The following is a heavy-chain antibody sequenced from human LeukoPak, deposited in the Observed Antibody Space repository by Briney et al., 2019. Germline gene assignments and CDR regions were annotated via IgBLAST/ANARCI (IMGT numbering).Heavy chain of an antibody. CDR2: IYSDNT. D-gene: IGHD3-10*01. Sequence: PGGSLRLSCTVSGFTVGSNSMSWVRQAPGKGLEWVSFIYSDNTHYSDSVKGRFTISRDNSKNTLYLQMNSLRAEDTAVYYCARGITMVRGVRNYYYYYYMDVWGKGTTVTVSS. V-gene: IGHV3-53*01. J-gene: IGHJ6*03. CDR3: ARGITMVRGVRNYYYYYYMDV. CDR1: GFTVGSNS.